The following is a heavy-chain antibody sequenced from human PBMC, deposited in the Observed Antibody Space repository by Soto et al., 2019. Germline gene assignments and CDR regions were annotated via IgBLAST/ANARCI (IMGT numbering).Heavy chain of an antibody. V-gene: IGHV4-4*07. J-gene: IGHJ4*02. D-gene: IGHD2-15*01. CDR3: ARFDCSGGTCTPDDY. CDR2: IYNSGNI. CDR1: GGSISGYY. Sequence: QVQLQESGPGLVKPSETLSLTCTVSGGSISGYYWSWIRQPAGKGLEWIGRIYNSGNIRYHPSLKSRVTMSVDTSKNQFSLRLSSVTAADTAVYYCARFDCSGGTCTPDDYWGQGTLVTVSS.